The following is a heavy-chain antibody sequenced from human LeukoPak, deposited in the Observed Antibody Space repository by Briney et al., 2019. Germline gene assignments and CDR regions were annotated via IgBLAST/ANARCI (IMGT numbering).Heavy chain of an antibody. CDR2: ISSSGSTI. Sequence: GGSLRLSCAASGFTFSSYEMNWVRQAPGKGLEWVSYISSSGSTIYYADSVKGRFTISRDNAKNSLYLQMNSLRAENTAVYYCARIAKKMATHYFDYWGQGTLVTVSS. J-gene: IGHJ4*02. D-gene: IGHD5-24*01. V-gene: IGHV3-48*03. CDR3: ARIAKKMATHYFDY. CDR1: GFTFSSYE.